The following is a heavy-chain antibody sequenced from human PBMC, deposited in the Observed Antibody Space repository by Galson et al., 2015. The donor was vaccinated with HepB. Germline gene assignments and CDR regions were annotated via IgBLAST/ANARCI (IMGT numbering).Heavy chain of an antibody. D-gene: IGHD6-19*01. CDR2: IKSKTDGGTT. CDR3: TTVGQWLDENAFDI. V-gene: IGHV3-15*01. Sequence: SLRLSCAASGFTFSNAWMSWVRQAPGKGLEWVGRIKSKTDGGTTDYAAPVKGRFTISRDDSKNTLYLQMNSLKTEDTAVYYCTTVGQWLDENAFDIWGQGTMVTVSS. J-gene: IGHJ3*02. CDR1: GFTFSNAW.